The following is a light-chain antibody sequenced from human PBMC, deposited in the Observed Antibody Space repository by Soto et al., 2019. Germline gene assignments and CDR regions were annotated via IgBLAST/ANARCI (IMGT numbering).Light chain of an antibody. Sequence: QSVLTRPASVSGSPGQSITISCTGTSSDVGGYDYVSWYQLHPGKAPKLMVFEVSNRPSGVSYRFSGSKSGNTASLTISGLQAEEEADYFCSSYSISTAYLFGTGTKVTVL. J-gene: IGLJ1*01. CDR2: EVS. CDR3: SSYSISTAYL. CDR1: SSDVGGYDY. V-gene: IGLV2-14*01.